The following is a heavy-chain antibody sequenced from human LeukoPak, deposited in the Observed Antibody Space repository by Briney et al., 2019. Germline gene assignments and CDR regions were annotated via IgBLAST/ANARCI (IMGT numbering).Heavy chain of an antibody. J-gene: IGHJ4*02. Sequence: SQTLSLTCTVSGGSISSGGYYWSWIRQPPGKGLEWIGYIYHSGSTYYNPSLKSRVTISVDRSKNQFSLKLSSVTAADTAVYYCARKQVVITDWGQGTLVTVSS. CDR1: GGSISSGGYY. V-gene: IGHV4-30-2*01. CDR2: IYHSGST. CDR3: ARKQVVITD. D-gene: IGHD3-22*01.